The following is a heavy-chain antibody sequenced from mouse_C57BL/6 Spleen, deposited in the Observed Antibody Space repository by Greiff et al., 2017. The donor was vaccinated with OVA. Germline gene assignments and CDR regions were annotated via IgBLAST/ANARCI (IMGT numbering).Heavy chain of an antibody. Sequence: QVQLQQSGAELVKPGASVKISCKASGYAFSSYWMNWVKQRPGKGLEWIGQIYPGDGDTNYNGKFKGKATLTADKSSSTAYMQLSSLTSEDSAVYFCARRGDYDVGWYFDVWGTGTTVTVSS. J-gene: IGHJ1*03. CDR1: GYAFSSYW. V-gene: IGHV1-80*01. D-gene: IGHD2-4*01. CDR2: IYPGDGDT. CDR3: ARRGDYDVGWYFDV.